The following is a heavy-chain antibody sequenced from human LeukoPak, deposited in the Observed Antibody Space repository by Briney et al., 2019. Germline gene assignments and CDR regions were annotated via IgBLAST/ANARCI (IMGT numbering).Heavy chain of an antibody. CDR1: GYTFTGYY. V-gene: IGHV1-2*02. Sequence: ASVKVSCKASGYTFTGYYMHWVRQAAGQGLEGMGGINPNSGGTNYAQKFQGRVTMTRDTSISTAYMELSRLRSDDTAVYYCARGGPAAHNWYYYYYGMDVWGQGTTVTVSS. D-gene: IGHD2-2*01. J-gene: IGHJ6*02. CDR3: ARGGPAAHNWYYYYYGMDV. CDR2: INPNSGGT.